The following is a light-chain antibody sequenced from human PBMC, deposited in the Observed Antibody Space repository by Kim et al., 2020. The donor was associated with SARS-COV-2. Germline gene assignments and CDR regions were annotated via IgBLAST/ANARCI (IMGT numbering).Light chain of an antibody. Sequence: RFTISCSGGSSNVGGGYDLHWYHQLPATASKLLIYGDVSRPSGVPDRFFCAKSGGTASLSTAGRQDDDDADYYCRSYDISLNGSVFGGGTQLTVL. CDR3: RSYDISLNGSV. V-gene: IGLV1-40*01. CDR1: SSNVGGGYD. J-gene: IGLJ2*01. CDR2: GDV.